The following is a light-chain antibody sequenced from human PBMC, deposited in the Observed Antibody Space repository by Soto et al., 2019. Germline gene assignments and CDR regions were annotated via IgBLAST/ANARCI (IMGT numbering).Light chain of an antibody. Sequence: DIQMTQSPSSLSASVGDRVTITCRASQSISSYLNWYQQKPGKAPKLLIYAASSLQSGVPSRFSGSGSGTDFTLTISSLPPEEFATYDGPQCYSTPLTFGGGTKVEIK. J-gene: IGKJ4*01. CDR1: QSISSY. CDR3: PQCYSTPLT. V-gene: IGKV1-39*01. CDR2: AAS.